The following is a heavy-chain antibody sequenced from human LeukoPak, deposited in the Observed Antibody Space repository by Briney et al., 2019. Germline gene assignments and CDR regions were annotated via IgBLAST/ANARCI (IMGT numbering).Heavy chain of an antibody. J-gene: IGHJ4*02. CDR1: GFTLSNYA. CDR3: ARGVTNDY. D-gene: IGHD4-17*01. CDR2: IYSGGST. V-gene: IGHV3-53*01. Sequence: GGSLRLSCAASGFTLSNYAMSWVRQAPGKGLEWVSVIYSGGSTYYADSVKGRFTISRDNSKNTLYLQMNSLRAEDTAVYYCARGVTNDYWGQGTLVTVSS.